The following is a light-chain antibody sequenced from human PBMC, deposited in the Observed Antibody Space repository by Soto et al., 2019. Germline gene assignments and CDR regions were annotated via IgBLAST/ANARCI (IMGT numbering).Light chain of an antibody. CDR1: SSDVGGYVY. J-gene: IGLJ1*01. Sequence: QSALTQPASVSGSPGQSITISCTGTSSDVGGYVYVSWYQQHPGKAPKLLIFEVSSRPLGISNRFSGSKSGNTASLTISGLQAEDEADYYCTSYTPSSTYVFGTGTKLTVL. CDR2: EVS. V-gene: IGLV2-14*01. CDR3: TSYTPSSTYV.